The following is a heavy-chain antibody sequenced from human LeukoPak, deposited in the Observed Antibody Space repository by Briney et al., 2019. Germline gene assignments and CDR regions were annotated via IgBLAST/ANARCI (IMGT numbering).Heavy chain of an antibody. D-gene: IGHD4-23*01. CDR2: ISGSGGST. CDR1: GFTFSSYA. Sequence: GGSLRLSCAASGFTFSSYAMSWVRQAPGKGLEWVSAISGSGGSTYYAGSVKGRFTISRDNSKNTLYLQMNSLRAEDTAVYYCAKLTLRWSNSLFDYWGQGTLVTVSS. J-gene: IGHJ4*02. CDR3: AKLTLRWSNSLFDY. V-gene: IGHV3-23*01.